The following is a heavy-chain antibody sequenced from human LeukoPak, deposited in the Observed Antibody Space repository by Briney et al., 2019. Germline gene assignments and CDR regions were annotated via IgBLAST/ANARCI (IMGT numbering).Heavy chain of an antibody. CDR3: VTARGRF. CDR2: IYIDGVGT. Sequence: GGSLRLSCVASGFSFSDYRMHWVRQAPGKGLVWVSRIYIDGVGTAYADFVKGRFIISRDNAKNTLYPQMNSLTSEDTAVYYCVTARGRFWGKGTTVTVSS. J-gene: IGHJ6*01. CDR1: GFSFSDYR. D-gene: IGHD3-10*01. V-gene: IGHV3-74*01.